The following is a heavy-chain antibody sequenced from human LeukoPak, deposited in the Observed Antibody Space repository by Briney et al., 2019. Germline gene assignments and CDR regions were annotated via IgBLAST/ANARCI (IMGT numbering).Heavy chain of an antibody. J-gene: IGHJ4*02. Sequence: PGGSLRLSCAASGFTLSSYAMSWVRQAPGKGLEWVSTIDVTTGGSYYADSVKGRFTISRDNSKNTLYLQMNSLRAEDTAVYYCAKVRYYDFWSGYYTYWGQGTLVTVSS. CDR2: IDVTTGGS. CDR3: AKVRYYDFWSGYYTY. V-gene: IGHV3-23*01. D-gene: IGHD3-3*01. CDR1: GFTLSSYA.